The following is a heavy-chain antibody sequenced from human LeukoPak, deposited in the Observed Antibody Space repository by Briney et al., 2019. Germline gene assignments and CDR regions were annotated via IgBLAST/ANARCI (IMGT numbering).Heavy chain of an antibody. CDR3: ARTGIFGVSRWKWFDP. CDR2: IYTSGST. Sequence: SETLSLTCTVSGGSISSYYWSWIRQPPGKGLEWIGYIYTSGSTNYNPSLKSRVTISVDTSKNQFSLKLSSVTAADTAVYYCARTGIFGVSRWKWFDPWGQGTLVTVSS. J-gene: IGHJ5*02. CDR1: GGSISSYY. V-gene: IGHV4-4*09. D-gene: IGHD3-3*01.